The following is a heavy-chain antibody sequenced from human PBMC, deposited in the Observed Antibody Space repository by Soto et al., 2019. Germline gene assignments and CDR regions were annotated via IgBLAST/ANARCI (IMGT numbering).Heavy chain of an antibody. CDR2: IDPSDSYT. J-gene: IGHJ5*02. V-gene: IGHV5-10-1*01. Sequence: GESLKISCKGSGYSFTSYWISWVRQMPGKGLEWMGRIDPSDSYTNYSPSFQGHVTISADKSISTAYLQWSSLKASDTAMYYCARQSYCSGGSCFRWFDPWGQVTLVTVSS. D-gene: IGHD2-15*01. CDR3: ARQSYCSGGSCFRWFDP. CDR1: GYSFTSYW.